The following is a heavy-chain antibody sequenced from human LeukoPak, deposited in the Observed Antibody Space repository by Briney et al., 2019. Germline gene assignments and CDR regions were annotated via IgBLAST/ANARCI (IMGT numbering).Heavy chain of an antibody. V-gene: IGHV1-2*02. D-gene: IGHD3-10*01. Sequence: ASVKVSCKASGYTFTGYYMHWVRQAPGQGLEWMGWINPNSGGTNYAQKFQGRVTVTRDTSISTAYMELSRLRSDDTAVYYCARDGVMVRGVMGENWFDPWGQGTLVTVSS. J-gene: IGHJ5*02. CDR2: INPNSGGT. CDR3: ARDGVMVRGVMGENWFDP. CDR1: GYTFTGYY.